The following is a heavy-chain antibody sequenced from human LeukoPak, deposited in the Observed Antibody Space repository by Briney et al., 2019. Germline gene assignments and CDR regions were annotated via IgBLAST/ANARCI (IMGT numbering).Heavy chain of an antibody. J-gene: IGHJ4*02. CDR2: ISYDGSNK. CDR1: GFTFSSYG. V-gene: IGHV3-30*03. CDR3: TRDVRDEYTSGWYPIGY. Sequence: GSLRLSCAASGFTFSSYGMHWVRQAPGKGLEWVAVISYDGSNKYYADSVKGRFTISRDNSKNTLYLQMNSLRAEDTAVYYCTRDVRDEYTSGWYPIGYWGQGTLVTVSS. D-gene: IGHD6-19*01.